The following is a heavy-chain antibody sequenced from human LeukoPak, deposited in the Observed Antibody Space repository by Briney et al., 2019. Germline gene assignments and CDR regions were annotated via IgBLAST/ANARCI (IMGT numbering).Heavy chain of an antibody. V-gene: IGHV4-30-4*01. J-gene: IGHJ5*02. CDR2: MYYSGST. D-gene: IGHD3-22*01. CDR1: GGSISSGDYY. CDR3: ARPYYYDSRLDP. Sequence: SETLSLTCTVSGGSISSGDYYWSWIRQPPGTGLEWIAYMYYSGSTYYNPSLKSRVTMSADTSKNQLSLKLSSVTAADTTVYYCARPYYYDSRLDPWGQGILVTVSS.